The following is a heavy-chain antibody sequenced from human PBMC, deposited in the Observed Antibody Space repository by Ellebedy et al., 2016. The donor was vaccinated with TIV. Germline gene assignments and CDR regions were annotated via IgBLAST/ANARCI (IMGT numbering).Heavy chain of an antibody. Sequence: SGPTLVKPKETPTLTCTVSGFSLTNIIMGVSWSRQPPGKDLEWLAHIFSNDDKSYSTSLEARLSISKDTAKSQVVLTVANMDPVDTATYYCVRALKYCGGDCTYKFDCWGQGALVTVSS. J-gene: IGHJ4*02. CDR3: VRALKYCGGDCTYKFDC. CDR2: IFSNDDK. CDR1: GFSLTNIIMG. D-gene: IGHD2-21*02. V-gene: IGHV2-26*01.